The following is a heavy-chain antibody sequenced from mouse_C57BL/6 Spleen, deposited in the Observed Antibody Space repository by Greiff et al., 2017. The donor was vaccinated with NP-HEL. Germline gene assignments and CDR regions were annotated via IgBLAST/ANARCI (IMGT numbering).Heavy chain of an antibody. D-gene: IGHD3-2*02. Sequence: QVQLQQPGAELVKPGASVKLSCKASGYTFTSYWMHWVKQRPGQGLEWIGMIHPNSGSTNYNEKFKSKATLTVDKSSSTAYMQLSSLTSEDSAVYYGARRTAQAQVFAYWGQGTLVTVSA. CDR3: ARRTAQAQVFAY. V-gene: IGHV1-64*01. CDR2: IHPNSGST. CDR1: GYTFTSYW. J-gene: IGHJ3*01.